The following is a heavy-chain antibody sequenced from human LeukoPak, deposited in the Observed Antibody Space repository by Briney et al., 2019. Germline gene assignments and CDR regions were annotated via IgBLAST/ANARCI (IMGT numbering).Heavy chain of an antibody. CDR2: ISYDGSNK. CDR1: GFTFSSHG. CDR3: AKAYDYDSKGGYEFDY. Sequence: GGSLRLSCAASGFTFSSHGMHWVRQAPGKGLEWVAVISYDGSNKYYADSVKGRFTISRDNSKNTLYLQMNSLRAEDTAVYYCAKAYDYDSKGGYEFDYWSQGTLVTVSS. D-gene: IGHD3-22*01. J-gene: IGHJ4*02. V-gene: IGHV3-30*18.